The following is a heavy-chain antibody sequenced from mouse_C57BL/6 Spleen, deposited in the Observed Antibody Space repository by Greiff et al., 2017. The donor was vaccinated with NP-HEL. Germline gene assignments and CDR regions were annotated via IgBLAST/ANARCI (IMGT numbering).Heavy chain of an antibody. CDR2: ISYDGSN. CDR3: ARPYDGYYDWYFDV. D-gene: IGHD2-3*01. J-gene: IGHJ1*03. CDR1: GYSITSGYY. Sequence: ESGPGLVKPSQSLSLTCSVTGYSITSGYYWNWIRQFPGNKLEWMGYISYDGSNNYNPSLKNRISITRDTSKNQFFLKLNSVTTEDTATYYCARPYDGYYDWYFDVWGTGTTVTVSS. V-gene: IGHV3-6*01.